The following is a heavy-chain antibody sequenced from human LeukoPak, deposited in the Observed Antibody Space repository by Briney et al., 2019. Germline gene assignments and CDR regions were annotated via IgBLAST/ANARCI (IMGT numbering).Heavy chain of an antibody. J-gene: IGHJ4*02. CDR2: INPNSGGT. Sequence: GASVKVSCKASGYTFTGYYMHWVRQAPGQGLEWMGWINPNSGGTNYAQKFQGRVTMTRDTSISTAYMELSRLRSDDTAVYYCARDALYGSGISGGGLVDYWGQGTLVTVSS. CDR3: ARDALYGSGISGGGLVDY. V-gene: IGHV1-2*02. CDR1: GYTFTGYY. D-gene: IGHD3-10*01.